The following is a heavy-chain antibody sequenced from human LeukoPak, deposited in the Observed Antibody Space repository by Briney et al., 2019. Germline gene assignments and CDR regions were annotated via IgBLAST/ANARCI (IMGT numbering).Heavy chain of an antibody. D-gene: IGHD3-22*01. CDR2: MYTTGST. CDR3: ARTYYYDSSGYYGAFDI. J-gene: IGHJ3*02. Sequence: PSETLSLTCTVSGGSISSGSYYWSWIRQPAGKGLEWIGRMYTTGSTNYNPSLKSRVTMSVDTSKNQFSLKLGSVTAADTAVYYCARTYYYDSSGYYGAFDIWGQGTMVTVSS. V-gene: IGHV4-61*02. CDR1: GGSISSGSYY.